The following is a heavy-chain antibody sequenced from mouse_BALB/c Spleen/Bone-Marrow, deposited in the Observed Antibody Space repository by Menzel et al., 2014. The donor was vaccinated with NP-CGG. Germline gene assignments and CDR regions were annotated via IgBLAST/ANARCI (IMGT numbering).Heavy chain of an antibody. V-gene: IGHV7-3*02. J-gene: IGHJ1*01. CDR3: ARDENVGIYWYFDV. CDR2: IRNKAKGYTT. Sequence: EVHLVESGRGSVQPWGSLRLSCATSGFTFTDYYMSWVRQPPGKALEWLGFIRNKAKGYTTDYSASVKGRFTISRDNSQRNLYLQMNTLRAEDSATYYCARDENVGIYWYFDVWGAETTVIVSS. CDR1: GFTFTDYY.